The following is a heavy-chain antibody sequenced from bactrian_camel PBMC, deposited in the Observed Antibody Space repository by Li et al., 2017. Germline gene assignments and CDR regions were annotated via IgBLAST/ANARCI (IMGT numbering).Heavy chain of an antibody. CDR2: IGTDGGTI. J-gene: IGHJ4*01. D-gene: IGHD6*01. CDR1: GFPFSNKW. CDR3: AADPYGGTWTECTLQNEYTY. Sequence: HVQLVESGGGLVQPGGSLTLSCAASGFPFSNKWMHWVRQAPGKGLDWVSTIGTDGGTIYYVDSVKGRFTISRDNAKNTVYLQMNSLKREDTATYYCAADPYGGTWTECTLQNEYTYWGQGTQVTVS. V-gene: IGHV3S1*01.